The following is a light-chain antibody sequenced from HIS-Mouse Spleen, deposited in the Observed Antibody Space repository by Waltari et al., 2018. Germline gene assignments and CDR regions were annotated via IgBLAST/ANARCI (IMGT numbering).Light chain of an antibody. CDR3: AARDDSLSGPV. J-gene: IGLJ3*02. CDR1: SSNIGSNY. Sequence: QSVLTQPPSASGTPGQRVTISCSGSSSNIGSNYVYWYQQLPGTAPKLLIYRNNPRPSGVPDRFSGSKSGTPASLAISGLRSEDEADYYCAARDDSLSGPVFGGGTKLTVL. V-gene: IGLV1-47*01. CDR2: RNN.